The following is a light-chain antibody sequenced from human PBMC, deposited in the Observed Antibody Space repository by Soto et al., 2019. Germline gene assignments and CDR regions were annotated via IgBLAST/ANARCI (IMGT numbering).Light chain of an antibody. CDR2: ADS. CDR1: SSNIGANYD. CDR3: QSYDGSLAGVV. J-gene: IGLJ2*01. V-gene: IGLV1-40*01. Sequence: QAVVTQPPSVSGVPGQRVTISCSGSSSNIGANYDVHWYQQFAGRAPKLLIFADSSRPSGVPDRFSGSKSGSSASLAISGLRVEDEADYYCQSYDGSLAGVVFGGGTKLTVL.